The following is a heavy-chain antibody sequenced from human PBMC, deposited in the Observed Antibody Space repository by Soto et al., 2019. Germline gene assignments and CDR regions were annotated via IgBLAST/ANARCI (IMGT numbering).Heavy chain of an antibody. Sequence: SETLSLTCTVSGGSIRSYYWSWIRQPPGKGLEWIGYIYYTGTTTYNPSLKSRFTISVDTSKNQFSLKLSSVTAADTAVYYCVRATETGSWYFDYWGQGTLVTVSS. CDR3: VRATETGSWYFDY. D-gene: IGHD3-9*01. CDR2: IYYTGTT. CDR1: GGSIRSYY. V-gene: IGHV4-59*08. J-gene: IGHJ4*02.